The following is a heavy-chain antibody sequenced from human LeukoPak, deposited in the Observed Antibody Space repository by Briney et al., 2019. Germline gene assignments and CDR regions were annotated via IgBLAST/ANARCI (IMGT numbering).Heavy chain of an antibody. V-gene: IGHV4-28*01. CDR1: GYSITSSNW. CDR2: TYYSGST. J-gene: IGHJ4*02. CDR3: ARREDQLGEYFDY. D-gene: IGHD3-10*01. Sequence: SETLSLTCAVSGYSITSSNWWGWIRQPPGKGLEWIGYTYYSGSTYYNPSLKSRVTMSVDTSKNQFSLKLSSETAVDTAFYYCARREDQLGEYFDYWGQGTLVTVSS.